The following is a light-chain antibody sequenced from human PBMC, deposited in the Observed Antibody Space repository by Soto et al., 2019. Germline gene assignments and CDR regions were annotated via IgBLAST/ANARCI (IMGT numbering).Light chain of an antibody. Sequence: QSALTQPPSASGSPGQSVTISCTGTSSDVGGYNYVSWYQQHPGKAPKLMIYEVSKRPSGVPDRFSGSKSGNTASLTVSGLQAEDEADYYCSSYAGSNNLPLYVFGTGTNVTVL. CDR3: SSYAGSNNLPLYV. J-gene: IGLJ1*01. CDR2: EVS. CDR1: SSDVGGYNY. V-gene: IGLV2-8*01.